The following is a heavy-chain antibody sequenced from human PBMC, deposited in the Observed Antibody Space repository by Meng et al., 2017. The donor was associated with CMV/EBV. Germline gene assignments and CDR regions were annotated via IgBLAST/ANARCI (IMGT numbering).Heavy chain of an antibody. CDR2: IRYDGSNK. J-gene: IGHJ4*02. Sequence: GESLKISCAASGFTFSSYSMHWVRQAPGKGLEWVAFIRYDGSNKYYADSVKGRFTISRDNSKNTLYLQMNSLRAEDTAVYYCATSDYDYSSPPGGDYWGQGTLVTVSS. CDR1: GFTFSSYS. D-gene: IGHD4-11*01. CDR3: ATSDYDYSSPPGGDY. V-gene: IGHV3-30*02.